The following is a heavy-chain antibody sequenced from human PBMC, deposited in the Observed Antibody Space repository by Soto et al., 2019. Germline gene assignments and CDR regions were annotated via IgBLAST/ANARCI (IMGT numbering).Heavy chain of an antibody. D-gene: IGHD3-10*01. J-gene: IGHJ4*02. Sequence: QVQLVQSGAELKKPGSSVKVSCKASGDTFSGYPINWVRQAPGEGLEWMGRTIPVFGTTNDAQRFEGRVTFTADQSTNTAYMELRGLLSEDTAVYYCARDGGFGELKYWGPGTLVTVS. CDR1: GDTFSGYP. CDR3: ARDGGFGELKY. V-gene: IGHV1-69*18. CDR2: TIPVFGTT.